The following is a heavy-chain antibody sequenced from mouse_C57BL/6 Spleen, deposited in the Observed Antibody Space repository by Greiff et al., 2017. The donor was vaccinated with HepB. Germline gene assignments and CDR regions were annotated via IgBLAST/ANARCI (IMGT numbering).Heavy chain of an antibody. CDR2: IYPSDSET. Sequence: QVQLQQPGAELVRPGSSVKLSCKASGYTFTSYWMDWVKQRPGQGLEWIGNIYPSDSETHYNQKFKDKATLTVDKSSSTAYMQLSSLTSEDSAVYYCARDSSDYEGAMDYWGQGTTGTVSS. J-gene: IGHJ4*01. D-gene: IGHD3-2*02. CDR3: ARDSSDYEGAMDY. V-gene: IGHV1-61*01. CDR1: GYTFTSYW.